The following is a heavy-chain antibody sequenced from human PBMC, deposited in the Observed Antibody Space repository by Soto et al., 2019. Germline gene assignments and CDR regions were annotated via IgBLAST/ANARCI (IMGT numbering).Heavy chain of an antibody. V-gene: IGHV1-69*02. CDR3: SGHRSGYDAFDI. Sequence: QVQLVQSGAEVKKPGSSVKVSCKASGGTFSSYTISWVRQAPGQGLEWMGRIIPILGIANYAQKFQGRVTITEDKSTSTAYMEMSSLRSEDTAEYYCSGHRSGYDAFDIWGQGTMVTVSS. CDR1: GGTFSSYT. D-gene: IGHD5-12*01. CDR2: IIPILGIA. J-gene: IGHJ3*02.